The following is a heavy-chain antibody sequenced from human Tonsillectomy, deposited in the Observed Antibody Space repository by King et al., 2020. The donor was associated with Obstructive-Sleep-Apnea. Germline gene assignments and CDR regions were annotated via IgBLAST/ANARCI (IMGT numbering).Heavy chain of an antibody. J-gene: IGHJ3*02. D-gene: IGHD2-21*01. Sequence: VQLVESGAEVKKPGEALKISCKGSGYSFRYNWIGWVRQMPGKGLEWMGIIYPGDSDTKSSPSFQGQVTFSVDKSISTAYVQWNSLKASDTAMSYCSRLRYGRRLIAGFDMWGQGTLVTVSS. CDR3: SRLRYGRRLIAGFDM. V-gene: IGHV5-51*01. CDR2: IYPGDSDT. CDR1: GYSFRYNW.